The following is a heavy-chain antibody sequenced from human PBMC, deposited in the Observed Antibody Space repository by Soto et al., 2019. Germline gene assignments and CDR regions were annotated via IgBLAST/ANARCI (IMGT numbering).Heavy chain of an antibody. D-gene: IGHD3-3*01. CDR1: GGSISSSSYY. Sequence: QLQLQQSGPGLVKPSETLSLTCIVSGGSISSSSYYWGWIRQSPGKGLEWIASIYYSGSPYYNPSLKSRGTIPVDTSRNQLSLKLTSVTAADTAVYYCARVLSGNYVDYWGQGTLVTVSS. V-gene: IGHV4-39*01. CDR2: IYYSGSP. CDR3: ARVLSGNYVDY. J-gene: IGHJ4*02.